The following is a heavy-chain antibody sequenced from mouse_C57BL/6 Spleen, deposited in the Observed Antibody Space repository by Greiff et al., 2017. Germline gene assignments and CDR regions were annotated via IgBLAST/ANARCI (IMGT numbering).Heavy chain of an antibody. Sequence: EVHLVESGGGLVQPKGSLKLSCAASGFSFNTYAMNWVRQAPGKGLEWVARIRSKSNNYATYYADSVKDRFTISRDDSESMLYLQMNNLKTEDTAMYYCVSSNYGGAMDYWGQGTSLTVSS. V-gene: IGHV10-1*01. CDR3: VSSNYGGAMDY. D-gene: IGHD2-5*01. CDR1: GFSFNTYA. CDR2: IRSKSNNYAT. J-gene: IGHJ4*01.